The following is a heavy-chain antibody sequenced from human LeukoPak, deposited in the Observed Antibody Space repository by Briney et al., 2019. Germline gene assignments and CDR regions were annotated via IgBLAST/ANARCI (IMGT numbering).Heavy chain of an antibody. Sequence: GGSLRLSCAASEFTFSNYAMNWARQAPGKGLEWVSSISGSGGSTHYADSVKGRFTISRNNSKNTLYLQMNSLRAEDTAVYYCAKARDSDYDWYFDYWGQGTLVTVSS. CDR1: EFTFSNYA. V-gene: IGHV3-23*01. J-gene: IGHJ4*02. CDR3: AKARDSDYDWYFDY. D-gene: IGHD5-12*01. CDR2: ISGSGGST.